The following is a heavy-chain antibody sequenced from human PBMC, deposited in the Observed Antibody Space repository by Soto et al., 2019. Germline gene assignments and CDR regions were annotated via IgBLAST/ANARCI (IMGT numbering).Heavy chain of an antibody. J-gene: IGHJ4*02. CDR3: AKDGGRVIITFDY. CDR1: GFTFDNYA. CDR2: ISGSTGST. V-gene: IGHV3-23*01. D-gene: IGHD3-22*01. Sequence: EVQLLESGGGLVQPGGSLRLSCAASGFTFDNYAMSWVRQAPGKGLEWVSVISGSTGSTYYADSVKGRFTISRDNSKNTLYLQMNSLRAEDTAVYYCAKDGGRVIITFDYWSQGTLVTVSS.